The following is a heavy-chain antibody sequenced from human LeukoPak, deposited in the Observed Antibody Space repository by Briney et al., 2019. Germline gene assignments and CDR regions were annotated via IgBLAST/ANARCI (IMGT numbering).Heavy chain of an antibody. CDR2: IRSKAYGETA. J-gene: IGHJ4*02. D-gene: IGHD1-1*01. V-gene: IGHV3-49*03. CDR1: GFTFGDYA. Sequence: GGSLRLSCTASGFTFGDYAMSWIRQAPGKGLEWVGFIRSKAYGETADYAASVKGRFTISRDDSKATAYLQMNSLKTEDTAVYHCTRDRGAYNLYDYWGQGTLVTVSS. CDR3: TRDRGAYNLYDY.